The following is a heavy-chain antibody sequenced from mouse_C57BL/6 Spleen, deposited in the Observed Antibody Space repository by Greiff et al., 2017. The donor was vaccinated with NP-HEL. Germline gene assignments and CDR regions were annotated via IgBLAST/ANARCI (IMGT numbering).Heavy chain of an antibody. J-gene: IGHJ2*01. Sequence: LVESGAELVRPGASVTLSCKASGYTFTDYEMHWVKQTPVHGLEWIGAIDPETGGTAYNQKFKGKAILTADKSSSTAYMELRSLTSEDSAVYYCTKITTVVAAWYYFDYWGQGTTLTVSS. CDR2: IDPETGGT. V-gene: IGHV1-15*01. CDR1: GYTFTDYE. CDR3: TKITTVVAAWYYFDY. D-gene: IGHD1-1*01.